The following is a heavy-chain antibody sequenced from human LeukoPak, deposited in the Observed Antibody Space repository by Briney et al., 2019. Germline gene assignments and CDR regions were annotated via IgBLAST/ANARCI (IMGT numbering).Heavy chain of an antibody. CDR3: ARLGGDYYDSSGYPKPPGYFDY. J-gene: IGHJ4*02. CDR1: GGSFSGYY. CDR2: INHSGST. V-gene: IGHV4-34*01. D-gene: IGHD3-22*01. Sequence: SETLSLTCAVYGGSFSGYYWSWIRQPPGKGLEWIGEINHSGSTNYNPSLKSRVTISVDTSKNQFSLKLSSVTAADTAVYYCARLGGDYYDSSGYPKPPGYFDYWGQGTLVTVSS.